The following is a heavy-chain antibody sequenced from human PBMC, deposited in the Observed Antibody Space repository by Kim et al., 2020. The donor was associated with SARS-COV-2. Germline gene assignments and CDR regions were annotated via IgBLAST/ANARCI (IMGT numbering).Heavy chain of an antibody. CDR2: INHSGST. Sequence: SETLSLTCAVYGGSFSGYYWSWIRQPPGKGLEWIGEINHSGSTNYNTSLKSRVTISVDTSKNQFSLKLSSVTAADTAVYYCARGVGEPDYWGQGTLVTVSS. CDR1: GGSFSGYY. V-gene: IGHV4-34*01. J-gene: IGHJ4*02. D-gene: IGHD3-16*01. CDR3: ARGVGEPDY.